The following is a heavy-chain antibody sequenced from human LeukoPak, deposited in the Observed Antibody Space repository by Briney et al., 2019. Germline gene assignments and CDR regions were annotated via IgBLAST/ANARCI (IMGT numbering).Heavy chain of an antibody. CDR1: GFTVSSNY. CDR3: ARRAGDYSHPYDY. Sequence: GSLRLSCAASGFTVSSNYMSWVRQAPGKGLEWVSFIYSGGNTHYSDSVKGRFTISRDNSKNTLYLQMNSLRAEDTAVYYCARRAGDYSHPYDYWGQGTLVTVSS. J-gene: IGHJ4*02. CDR2: IYSGGNT. V-gene: IGHV3-53*01. D-gene: IGHD3-22*01.